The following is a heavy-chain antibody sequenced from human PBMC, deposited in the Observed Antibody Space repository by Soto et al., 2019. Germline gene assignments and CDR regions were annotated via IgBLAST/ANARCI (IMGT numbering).Heavy chain of an antibody. J-gene: IGHJ4*02. V-gene: IGHV1-58*01. Sequence: QMQLEQSGPEVKKPGTSVKVSCKASGFTFTSSAFQWVRQARGQRLEWIGWIAVGSGYTNYGQRFQDRVTLTRDMSTATTYMELSRLTSEDTAIYYCAADATAWQQMVPSDYWGQGTLVTVSS. CDR3: AADATAWQQMVPSDY. CDR2: IAVGSGYT. CDR1: GFTFTSSA. D-gene: IGHD2-8*01.